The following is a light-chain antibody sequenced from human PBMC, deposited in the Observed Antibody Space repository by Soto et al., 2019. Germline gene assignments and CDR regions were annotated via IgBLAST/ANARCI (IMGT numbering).Light chain of an antibody. J-gene: IGKJ5*01. CDR2: AAS. CDR3: QQANSFPRT. Sequence: DIQMTQSPSSVSASVGDRVTITCRASQGSSSWLAWYQQKPGKAPKLLIYAASSLQSGVPSRFSGIGSGTDFTLTISSLQPEDFATYYCQQANSFPRTFGQGTRLEIK. CDR1: QGSSSW. V-gene: IGKV1-12*01.